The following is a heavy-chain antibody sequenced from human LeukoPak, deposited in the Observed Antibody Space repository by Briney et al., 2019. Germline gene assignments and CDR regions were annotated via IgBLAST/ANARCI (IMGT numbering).Heavy chain of an antibody. CDR1: GGSISSYY. J-gene: IGHJ5*02. V-gene: IGHV4-4*07. D-gene: IGHD6-19*01. CDR2: IYTSGST. CDR3: ARRTAVAGTSHWFDP. Sequence: TSETLSLTCTVSGGSISSYYWSWIRQPAGKGLEWIGRIYTSGSTNYNPSLKSRVTMSVDTSKNQFSLKLSSVTAADTAVYYCARRTAVAGTSHWFDPWGQGTLVTVSS.